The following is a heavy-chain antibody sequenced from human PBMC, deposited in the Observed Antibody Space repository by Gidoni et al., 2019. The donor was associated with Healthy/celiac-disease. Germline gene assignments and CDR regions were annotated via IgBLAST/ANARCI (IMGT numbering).Heavy chain of an antibody. D-gene: IGHD5-18*01. V-gene: IGHV1-2*02. CDR2: INPNSGGT. CDR1: GYTFPGYY. CDR3: ARCAAMVYPMYYFDY. J-gene: IGHJ4*02. Sequence: VQLVQSGAEVKKPGASVKVSCKASGYTFPGYYMPWVRQAPGQGLEWMGWINPNSGGTNYAQKFQGRVTMTRDTSISTAYMELSRLRSDDTAVYYCARCAAMVYPMYYFDYWGQGTLVTVSS.